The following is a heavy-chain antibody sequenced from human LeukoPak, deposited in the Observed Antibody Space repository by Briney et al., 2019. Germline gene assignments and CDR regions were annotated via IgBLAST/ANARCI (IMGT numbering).Heavy chain of an antibody. V-gene: IGHV4-4*07. CDR3: AREKVYDILTGYYSGKGNWFDP. CDR2: IYTSGST. D-gene: IGHD3-9*01. J-gene: IGHJ5*02. CDR1: GGSISSYY. Sequence: SETLSLTCTVSGGSISSYYWSWIRQPAGKGLEWIGRIYTSGSTNYNPSLKSRVTMSVDTSKNQFSLKLSSVTAADTAVYYCAREKVYDILTGYYSGKGNWFDPWGQGTLVTVSS.